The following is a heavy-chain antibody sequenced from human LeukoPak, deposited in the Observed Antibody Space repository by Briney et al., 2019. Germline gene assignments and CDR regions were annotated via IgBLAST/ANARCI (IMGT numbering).Heavy chain of an antibody. CDR1: GFTFSNYW. Sequence: GGSLRLSCVVSGFTFSNYWMNWVRQAPGRGLEWVANIKHDRSEKYYVDSVKGRFSISRDNAKKSLYLQMNSLRAEDTAVYYCARALSHCLDYWGQGTLVTVSS. D-gene: IGHD3-16*01. CDR3: ARALSHCLDY. V-gene: IGHV3-7*01. J-gene: IGHJ4*02. CDR2: IKHDRSEK.